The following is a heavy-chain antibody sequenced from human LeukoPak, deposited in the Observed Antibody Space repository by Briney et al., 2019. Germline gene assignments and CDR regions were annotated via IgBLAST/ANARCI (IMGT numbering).Heavy chain of an antibody. CDR3: AKANYYDSSGYY. Sequence: GGSLRLSCAASGFTFSSYAMSWVRQAPGKGLGWVSSISGIGVSTYYADSVKGRFTVSRDNSKNTLYLQMNSLRAEDTAVYYCAKANYYDSSGYYWGQGTLVTVSS. CDR1: GFTFSSYA. CDR2: ISGIGVST. V-gene: IGHV3-23*01. J-gene: IGHJ4*02. D-gene: IGHD3-22*01.